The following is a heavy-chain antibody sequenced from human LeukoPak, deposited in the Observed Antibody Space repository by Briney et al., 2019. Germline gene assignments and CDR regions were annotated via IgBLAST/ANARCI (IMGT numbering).Heavy chain of an antibody. D-gene: IGHD6-19*01. V-gene: IGHV4-61*02. J-gene: IGHJ3*02. CDR2: IYTSGST. CDR3: ARSHLAVAKPRAFDI. Sequence: SETLSLTCTVSGGSISSGSYYWSWIRQPAGKGLEWIGRIYTSGSTNYNPSLKSRVTISVDTSKNQFSLKLSSVTAADTAVYYCARSHLAVAKPRAFDIWGQGTMVTVSS. CDR1: GGSISSGSYY.